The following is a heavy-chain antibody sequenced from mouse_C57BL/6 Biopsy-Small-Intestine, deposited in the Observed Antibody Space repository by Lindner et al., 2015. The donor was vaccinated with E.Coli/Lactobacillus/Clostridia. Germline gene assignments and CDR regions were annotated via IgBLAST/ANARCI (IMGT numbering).Heavy chain of an antibody. J-gene: IGHJ2*01. CDR2: IYPGDGDT. CDR3: ARVGYPHFDY. Sequence: VQLQESGAELVKPGASVKISYKASGYAFSSYWMNWVKQRPGRGLEWIGQIYPGDGDTNYNGKFKGKATLTADKSSSTAYMQLSSLTSEDSAVYFCARVGYPHFDYWGQGTTLTVSS. D-gene: IGHD2-2*01. V-gene: IGHV1-80*01. CDR1: GYAFSSYW.